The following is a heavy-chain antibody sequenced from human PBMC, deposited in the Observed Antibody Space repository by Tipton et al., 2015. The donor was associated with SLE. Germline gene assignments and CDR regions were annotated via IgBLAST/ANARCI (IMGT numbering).Heavy chain of an antibody. CDR1: GDSITTYY. J-gene: IGHJ6*02. CDR3: GREDPHGDYYYYGMDV. V-gene: IGHV4-4*07. Sequence: TLSLTCTVSGDSITTYYYSWIRQPAGKGLEWIGRIYPNGNTSYNPSLKSRVTMSRDTSKNQFSLRLTSVSAADTAVYYCGREDPHGDYYYYGMDVWGQGTTVTVSS. CDR2: IYPNGNT. D-gene: IGHD3-3*01.